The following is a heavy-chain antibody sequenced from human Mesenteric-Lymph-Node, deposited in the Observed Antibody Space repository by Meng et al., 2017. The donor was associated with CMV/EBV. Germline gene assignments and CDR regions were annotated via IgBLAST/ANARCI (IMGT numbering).Heavy chain of an antibody. D-gene: IGHD5-12*01. Sequence: SCEASGDTLSSYTISWVRQAPGQGLECVGGIVPVLGIANYAQQFQGRVTITADKSTSTVYMELSSLRSEDTAMYYCARDWGGGYPGSWGQGTLVTVSS. CDR3: ARDWGGGYPGS. J-gene: IGHJ4*02. CDR2: IVPVLGIA. V-gene: IGHV1-69*10. CDR1: GDTLSSYT.